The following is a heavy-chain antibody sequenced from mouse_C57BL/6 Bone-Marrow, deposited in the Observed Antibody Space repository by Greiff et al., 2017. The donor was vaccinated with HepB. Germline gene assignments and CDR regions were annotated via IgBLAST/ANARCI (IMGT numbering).Heavy chain of an antibody. D-gene: IGHD1-1*01. CDR3: AREGDYYGSSSAWFAY. CDR2: INPNNGGT. CDR1: GYTFTDYN. V-gene: IGHV1-18*01. Sequence: EVQLQQSGPELVKPGASVKIPCKASGYTFTDYNMDWVKQSHGKSLEWIGDINPNNGGTIYNQKFKGKATSTVDKSSSTAYMELRSLTSEDTAVYYCAREGDYYGSSSAWFAYWGQGTLVTVSA. J-gene: IGHJ3*01.